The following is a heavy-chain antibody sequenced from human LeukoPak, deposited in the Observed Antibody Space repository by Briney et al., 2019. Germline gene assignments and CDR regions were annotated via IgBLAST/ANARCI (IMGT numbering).Heavy chain of an antibody. J-gene: IGHJ4*02. D-gene: IGHD1-14*01. CDR3: ARAYKASPLHDAIDS. Sequence: SETLSLTCAVYGGSFSGYFWSWIRQTPGKGLEWIGETDHSGTTNYNPSPKSRVIISPDTSKSQFSLKVNSVTAADTAVYYCARAYKASPLHDAIDSCCQGTLVTVSS. V-gene: IGHV4-34*01. CDR1: GGSFSGYF. CDR2: TDHSGTT.